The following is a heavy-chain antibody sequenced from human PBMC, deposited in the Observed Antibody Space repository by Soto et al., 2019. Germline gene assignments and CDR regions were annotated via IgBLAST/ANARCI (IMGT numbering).Heavy chain of an antibody. CDR2: IRTNGGST. CDR3: ARGDDYVPFDY. D-gene: IGHD4-17*01. V-gene: IGHV3-64*01. Sequence: EVQLVESGGGLVQPGGSLRLSRAASGFIFSAYPMHWVRQAPGKGLEYVSAIRTNGGSTYYANSVKGRFTISRDNSKNTLYLQMGSLRAEDMAIYYCARGDDYVPFDYWGQGTVVTVSS. J-gene: IGHJ4*02. CDR1: GFIFSAYP.